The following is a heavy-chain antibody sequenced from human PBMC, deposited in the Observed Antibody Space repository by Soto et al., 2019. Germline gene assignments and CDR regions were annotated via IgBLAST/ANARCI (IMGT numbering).Heavy chain of an antibody. CDR1: GYTFTSYA. CDR2: INAGNGNT. J-gene: IGHJ6*02. V-gene: IGHV1-3*01. CDR3: ARRELADYYSYGMDV. D-gene: IGHD3-3*02. Sequence: ASVKVSCKASGYTFTSYAMHWVRQAPGQRLEWMGWINAGNGNTKYSQKFQGRVTITRDTSASTAYMELSSLRSEDTAVYYCARRELADYYSYGMDVWGQGTTVTVAS.